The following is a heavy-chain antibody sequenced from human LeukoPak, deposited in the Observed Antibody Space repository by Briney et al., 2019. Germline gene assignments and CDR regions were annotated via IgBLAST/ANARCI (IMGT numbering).Heavy chain of an antibody. CDR3: TRGADIDSFDY. V-gene: IGHV1-2*02. CDR2: VNPNSGGT. J-gene: IGHJ4*02. Sequence: ASVKVSCKASGYTFTGYYMHWVRQAPGQGLEWMGWVNPNSGGTNYAQKFQGTVTMTRDTSISTAYMELSRLRSDDTAVYYCTRGADIDSFDYWGQGTLVTVSS. CDR1: GYTFTGYY.